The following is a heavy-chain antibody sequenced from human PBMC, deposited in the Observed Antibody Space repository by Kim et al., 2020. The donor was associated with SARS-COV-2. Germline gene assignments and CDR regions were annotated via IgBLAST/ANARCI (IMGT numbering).Heavy chain of an antibody. CDR2: VSEDESHN. CDR1: GFSLKHTG. V-gene: IGHV3-48*02. D-gene: IGHD2-8*01. CDR3: ARRMALSAMDY. J-gene: IGHJ4*02. Sequence: GGSLRLSCVTSGFSLKHTGIYWVRQAPGKGLEWISYVSEDESHNSYADSVKGRFTVSRDDGKNSVFLQMNSLRDEDTALYYCARRMALSAMDYWGQGTLVPVS.